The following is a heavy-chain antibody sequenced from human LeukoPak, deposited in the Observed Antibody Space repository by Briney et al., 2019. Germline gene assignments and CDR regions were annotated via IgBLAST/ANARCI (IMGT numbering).Heavy chain of an antibody. CDR2: INPKNGGI. D-gene: IGHD2-21*02. V-gene: IGHV1-2*02. Sequence: GASVKVSCKASGYTCTGFYMHWVRQAPGQGLEWMGWINPKNGGINYAQKFQGRVTMTRDTSISTAYMELSRLRSDDTAVYYCAREAYLTANWFDPWGQGTLVTVSS. CDR3: AREAYLTANWFDP. J-gene: IGHJ5*02. CDR1: GYTCTGFY.